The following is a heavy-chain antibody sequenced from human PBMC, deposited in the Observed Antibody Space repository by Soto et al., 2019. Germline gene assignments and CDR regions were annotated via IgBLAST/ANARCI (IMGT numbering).Heavy chain of an antibody. CDR2: VSIGGST. CDR1: GLTFSSYA. Sequence: PGGSLRLSCAASGLTFSSYAMGWVRQGPGKGLEWVAVVSIGGSTHYADSVRGRFTISRDNSKNTLSLQMNSLRAEDTAVYYCARDHGYCSGGSCYSRGGFGYWGQGTLVTVSS. V-gene: IGHV3-23*01. CDR3: ARDHGYCSGGSCYSRGGFGY. D-gene: IGHD2-15*01. J-gene: IGHJ4*02.